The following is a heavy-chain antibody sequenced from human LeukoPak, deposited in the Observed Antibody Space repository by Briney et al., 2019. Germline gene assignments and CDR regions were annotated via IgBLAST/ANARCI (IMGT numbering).Heavy chain of an antibody. V-gene: IGHV1-18*04. CDR3: ARGYSSTRFSFDY. Sequence: SVKVFCKASGYTFTSYGNSWVRQAPGQGPEWMGWISAYNGNTNYAQKLQGRVTMTTDTSTSTAYMELRSLRSDDTAVYYCARGYSSTRFSFDYWGQGTLVTVSS. J-gene: IGHJ4*02. CDR1: GYTFTSYG. CDR2: ISAYNGNT. D-gene: IGHD2-2*01.